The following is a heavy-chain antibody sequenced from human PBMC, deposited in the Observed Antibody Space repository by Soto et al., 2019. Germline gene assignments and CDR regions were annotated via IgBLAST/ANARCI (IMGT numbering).Heavy chain of an antibody. CDR1: GFTFSSYG. D-gene: IGHD2-2*01. V-gene: IGHV3-33*01. CDR2: IWYDGSNK. Sequence: VGSLRLSCAASGFTFSSYGMHWVRQAPGKGLEWVAVIWYDGSNKYYADSVKGRFTISRDNSKNTLYLQMNSLRAEDTAVYYCARGYCSSTSCYLGPFDYWGQGTLVTVSS. J-gene: IGHJ4*02. CDR3: ARGYCSSTSCYLGPFDY.